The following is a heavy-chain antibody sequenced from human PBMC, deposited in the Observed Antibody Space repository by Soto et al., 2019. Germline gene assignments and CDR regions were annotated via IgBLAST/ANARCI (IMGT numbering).Heavy chain of an antibody. J-gene: IGHJ6*02. CDR3: AMPLYCSGGSCYSVSRMDV. V-gene: IGHV3-23*01. CDR1: GFTFSSYA. Sequence: GGSLRLSCAASGFTFSSYAMSWVRQAPGKGLEWVSAISGSGGSTYYADSVKGGFTISRDNSKNTLYRQMNSLRAEDRAVYYCAMPLYCSGGSCYSVSRMDVWGQGTTVTVSS. D-gene: IGHD2-15*01. CDR2: ISGSGGST.